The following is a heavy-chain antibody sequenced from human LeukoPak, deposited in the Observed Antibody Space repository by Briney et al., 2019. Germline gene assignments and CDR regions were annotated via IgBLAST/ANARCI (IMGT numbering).Heavy chain of an antibody. CDR1: GGSFSGYY. D-gene: IGHD3-10*01. J-gene: IGHJ6*03. CDR3: ARVHGSSYYYYYMDV. CDR2: IYYSGST. Sequence: SETLSLTCAVYGGSFSGYYWNWIRQPPGKGLEWIGYIYYSGSTNYNPSLKSRVTISVDTSKNQFSLNLSSVTAADTAVYYCARVHGSSYYYYYMDVWGKGTTVTVSS. V-gene: IGHV4-59*01.